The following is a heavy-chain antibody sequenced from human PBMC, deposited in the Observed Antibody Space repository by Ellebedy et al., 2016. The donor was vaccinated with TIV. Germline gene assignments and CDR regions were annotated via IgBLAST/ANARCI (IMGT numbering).Heavy chain of an antibody. J-gene: IGHJ6*02. Sequence: GESLKISCATSGFTFSNYWMSWVRQAPGKGLEWVANIKDDGSEKYYVDSVKGRFTISSDNAKNSLYLQMNSLRTEDTAVYYCARIDVGLFGYNEYGMDVWGQGTTVIVSS. CDR1: GFTFSNYW. CDR3: ARIDVGLFGYNEYGMDV. V-gene: IGHV3-7*02. D-gene: IGHD1-1*01. CDR2: IKDDGSEK.